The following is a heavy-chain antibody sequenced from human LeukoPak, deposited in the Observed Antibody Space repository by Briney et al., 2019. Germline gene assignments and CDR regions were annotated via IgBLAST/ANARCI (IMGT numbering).Heavy chain of an antibody. Sequence: GSLRLSCAASGFTFSSYAMSWVRQAPGKGLEWVSSIGGSGGSTYYADSVKGRFTISRDNSKNTLYLQMNSLRAEDTAVYFCAKVETAAAATLRGFDYWGQGTLVTVSS. J-gene: IGHJ4*02. CDR3: AKVETAAAATLRGFDY. CDR1: GFTFSSYA. D-gene: IGHD6-13*01. CDR2: IGGSGGST. V-gene: IGHV3-23*01.